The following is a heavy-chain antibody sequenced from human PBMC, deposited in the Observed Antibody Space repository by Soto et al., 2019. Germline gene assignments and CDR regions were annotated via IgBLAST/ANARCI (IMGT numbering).Heavy chain of an antibody. CDR3: SKAMIGSYDSDAFDV. CDR2: ISYDESTT. D-gene: IGHD3-22*01. V-gene: IGHV3-30*18. Sequence: GGSLRLSCAASGFSFSRYGIHWVRQAPSKGLEWVAVISYDESTTFYADSVKGRFTISRDNSKNTLFLQMNSLRPEDTAVYYCSKAMIGSYDSDAFDVWGQGTMVTVSS. CDR1: GFSFSRYG. J-gene: IGHJ3*01.